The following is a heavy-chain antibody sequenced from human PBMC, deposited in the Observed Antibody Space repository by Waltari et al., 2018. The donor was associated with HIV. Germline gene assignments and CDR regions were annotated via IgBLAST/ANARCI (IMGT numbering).Heavy chain of an antibody. D-gene: IGHD4-17*01. J-gene: IGHJ5*02. Sequence: QLQLQESGPGLVKPSETLSLTCTVSGGSISSSSYYWGWIRQPPGKGLEWIGSIYYSGSTYYNPSLKGRVTISVDTSKNQFSLKLSSVTAADTAVYYCAREMTTVTTDWFDPWGQGTLVTVSS. CDR3: AREMTTVTTDWFDP. CDR2: IYYSGST. CDR1: GGSISSSSYY. V-gene: IGHV4-39*07.